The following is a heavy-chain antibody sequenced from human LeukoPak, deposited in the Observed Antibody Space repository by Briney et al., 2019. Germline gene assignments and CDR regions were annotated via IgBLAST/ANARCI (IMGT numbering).Heavy chain of an antibody. CDR2: ISSSGSTI. D-gene: IGHD6-13*01. CDR1: GFTFSDYY. Sequence: GGSLRLSCAASGFTFSDYYMSWIRQAPGKGLEWVSYISSSGSTIYYADSVKGRFTISRDNAKNSLYLQMNSLRAEDTAVYYRARDQEDSSSWPDAFDIWGQGTMVTVSS. V-gene: IGHV3-11*01. CDR3: ARDQEDSSSWPDAFDI. J-gene: IGHJ3*02.